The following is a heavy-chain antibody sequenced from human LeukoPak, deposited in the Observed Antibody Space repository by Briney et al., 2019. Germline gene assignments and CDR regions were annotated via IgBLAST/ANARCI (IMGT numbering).Heavy chain of an antibody. V-gene: IGHV3-11*01. CDR3: VRGVSISSSWYNDI. CDR2: ISRGGSTT. CDR1: GFTFSDYY. J-gene: IGHJ3*02. D-gene: IGHD6-13*01. Sequence: GGSLRLSCAASGFTFSDYYMGWIRQAPGKGLEWVSYISRGGSTTYYADSVKGRFTISRDNAKNSLFLQMNSLRAEDTAVYYCVRGVSISSSWYNDIWGQGTMVTVSS.